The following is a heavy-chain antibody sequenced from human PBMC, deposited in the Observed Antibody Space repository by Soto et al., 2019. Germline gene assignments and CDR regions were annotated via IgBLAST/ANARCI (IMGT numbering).Heavy chain of an antibody. CDR3: AREWGTSIAAAFDY. D-gene: IGHD6-6*01. J-gene: IGHJ4*02. V-gene: IGHV3-48*03. CDR1: GFTFSSFE. CDR2: ISISGRII. Sequence: EVQLVESGGGLVQPGGSLKLSCAASGFTFSSFEMNWVRQAPGKGLEWVSYISISGRIIYYADSVKGRFTISRDDAKNSLYLQMNSLRAEDTAVYYCAREWGTSIAAAFDYWGQGTLVTVSS.